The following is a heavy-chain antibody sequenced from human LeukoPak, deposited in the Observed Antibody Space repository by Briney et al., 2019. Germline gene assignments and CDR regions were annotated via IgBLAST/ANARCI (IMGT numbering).Heavy chain of an antibody. CDR2: IIPIFGTA. CDR3: ARDEAGDWFDP. Sequence: GASAKVSCKASGGTFSSYAISWVRQAPRQGLEWMGGIIPIFGTANYAQKFQGRVTITTDESTSTAYMELSSLRSEDTAVYYCARDEAGDWFDPWGQGTLVTVSS. D-gene: IGHD6-19*01. J-gene: IGHJ5*02. V-gene: IGHV1-69*05. CDR1: GGTFSSYA.